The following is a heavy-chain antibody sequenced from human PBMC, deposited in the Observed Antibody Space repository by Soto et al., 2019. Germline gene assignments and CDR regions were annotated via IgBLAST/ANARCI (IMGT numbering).Heavy chain of an antibody. CDR3: ERDLRRIEDSSGYPD. D-gene: IGHD3-22*01. CDR2: ISYDGSNK. CDR1: GFTFSSYA. J-gene: IGHJ4*02. Sequence: QVQLVESGGGVVQPGRSLRLSCAASGFTFSSYAMHWVRQAPGKGLEWVAVISYDGSNKYYADSVKGRFTISRDNSKNTLYLQMNSLRAEDTAVYYCERDLRRIEDSSGYPDWGQGTLVTVSS. V-gene: IGHV3-30-3*01.